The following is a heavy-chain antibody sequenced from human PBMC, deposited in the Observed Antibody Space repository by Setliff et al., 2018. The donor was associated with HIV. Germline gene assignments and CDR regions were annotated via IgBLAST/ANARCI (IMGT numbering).Heavy chain of an antibody. Sequence: GGSLRLSCAASGFTFSYYEMNWVRQAPGKGLQWVSYISGSGSIIYYADSVKGRFTISRDSTKNALYLKFFNPRPEDTAIYYCARARTVDFWSDSLAHWGQGTLVTVSS. CDR1: GFTFSYYE. CDR3: ARARTVDFWSDSLAH. J-gene: IGHJ4*02. V-gene: IGHV3-48*03. D-gene: IGHD3-3*01. CDR2: ISGSGSII.